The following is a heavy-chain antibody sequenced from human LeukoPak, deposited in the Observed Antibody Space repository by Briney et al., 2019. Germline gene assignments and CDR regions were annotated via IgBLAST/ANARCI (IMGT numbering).Heavy chain of an antibody. CDR3: AKDRHTLDTFDI. CDR1: GFTFKNYA. CDR2: ISGSGAAT. V-gene: IGHV3-23*01. J-gene: IGHJ3*02. Sequence: PGGSLRLSCAATGFTFKNYAMSWVRQAPGKGLEWVSGISGSGAATYYADSVKGRFTISRDNSKNTLYLQMNSLRAEDMAVYYCAKDRHTLDTFDIWGQGTMVTVSS.